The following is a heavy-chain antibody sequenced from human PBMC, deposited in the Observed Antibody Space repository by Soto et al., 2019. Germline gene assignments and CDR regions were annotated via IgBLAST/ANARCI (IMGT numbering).Heavy chain of an antibody. CDR2: IYYSGST. V-gene: IGHV4-31*03. CDR3: ARATSFSGHHGY. D-gene: IGHD2-8*02. CDR1: GGSFSSGGYY. J-gene: IGHJ4*02. Sequence: QLQLQESGPGLVKPSQTLSLACTVSGGSFSSGGYYWSWIRQLTGKGLEWIGYIYYSGSTYYNQSLKSRFTISLHTSKNQFSLKLSSVTAADTAVYYCARATSFSGHHGYWGQGTLVTVAS.